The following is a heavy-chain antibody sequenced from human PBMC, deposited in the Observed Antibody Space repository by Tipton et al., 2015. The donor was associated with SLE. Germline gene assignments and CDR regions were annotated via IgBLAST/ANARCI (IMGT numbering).Heavy chain of an antibody. V-gene: IGHV6-1*01. CDR1: GDSVSSNSAA. J-gene: IGHJ4*02. CDR2: TYYRSKWYN. CDR3: ARGGYYDFWSGSYYFDY. Sequence: GLVKPSQTLSLTCAISGDSVSSNSAAWNWIRQSPSRGLEWLGRTYYRSKWYNDYAVSVKSRITINPDTSKNQFSLKLSSVTAADTAVYYCARGGYYDFWSGSYYFDYWGQGTLVTVSS. D-gene: IGHD3-3*01.